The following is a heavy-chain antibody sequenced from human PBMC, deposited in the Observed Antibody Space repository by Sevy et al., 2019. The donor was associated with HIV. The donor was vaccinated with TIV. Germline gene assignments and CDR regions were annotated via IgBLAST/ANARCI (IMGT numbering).Heavy chain of an antibody. CDR1: GFTFSKYW. V-gene: IGHV3-7*01. CDR2: IKQDAGQK. J-gene: IGHJ4*02. Sequence: GGSLRLSCAASGFTFSKYWMGWVRQAPGKGLEWVANIKQDAGQKYYVDSVKGRFTISRDNAKNSLFLQMNSLGAEDTAVYFWARDDGNYYFHYWGQGTLVTVSS. D-gene: IGHD1-7*01. CDR3: ARDDGNYYFHY.